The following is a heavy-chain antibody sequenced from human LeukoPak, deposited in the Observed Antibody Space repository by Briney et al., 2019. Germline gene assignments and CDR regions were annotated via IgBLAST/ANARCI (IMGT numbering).Heavy chain of an antibody. D-gene: IGHD1-26*01. CDR1: GFTFRSCE. Sequence: PGGSLRLSCAASGFTFRSCEMNWVRQAPGKGLEWVSYISISGSTIYYADSVKGRFTISRDNAKNSLYLQMNSLRAEDTAVYYCARYSGSYDYLDYWGQGTLVTVSS. J-gene: IGHJ4*02. CDR3: ARYSGSYDYLDY. V-gene: IGHV3-48*03. CDR2: ISISGSTI.